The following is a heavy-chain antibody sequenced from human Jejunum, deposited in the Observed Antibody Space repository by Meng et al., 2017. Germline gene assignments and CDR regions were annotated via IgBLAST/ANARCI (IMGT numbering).Heavy chain of an antibody. Sequence: ASVKVSCKASGYSFTSYSISWVRQAPGQGLEWMGWISPYNGNTMYAQKFQGRVTMITDTSTSTAYMELRSLRSDDMAVYYCARVNPYTRGEEPAAPGYGMDVWGQGTTVTVSS. V-gene: IGHV1-18*03. CDR3: ARVNPYTRGEEPAAPGYGMDV. CDR2: ISPYNGNT. D-gene: IGHD2-2*01. CDR1: GYSFTSYS. J-gene: IGHJ6*02.